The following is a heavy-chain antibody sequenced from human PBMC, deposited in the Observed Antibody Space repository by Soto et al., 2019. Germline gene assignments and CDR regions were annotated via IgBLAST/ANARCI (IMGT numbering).Heavy chain of an antibody. Sequence: QLQLQESGPGLVKPSETLSLTCTVSGGSISSSSYYWGWIRQPPGKGLEWIGSIYYSGSTYYNPSLKSRVTISVDTSKNQFSLKLSSVTAADTAVYYCARTCYDYIWGVQEPGRYYFDYWGQGTLVTVSS. CDR1: GGSISSSSYY. CDR3: ARTCYDYIWGVQEPGRYYFDY. D-gene: IGHD3-16*01. J-gene: IGHJ4*02. CDR2: IYYSGST. V-gene: IGHV4-39*01.